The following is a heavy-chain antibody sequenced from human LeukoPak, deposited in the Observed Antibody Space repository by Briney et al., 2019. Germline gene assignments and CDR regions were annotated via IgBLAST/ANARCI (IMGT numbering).Heavy chain of an antibody. V-gene: IGHV4-34*01. CDR2: INHSGST. Sequence: SETLSLTCAVYGGSFSGYYWSWIRQPPGKGLEWIWEINHSGSTNYNPSLKSRVTISVDTSKNQFSLKLSSVTAADTAVYYCARGVVGATVDYWGQGTLVTVSS. D-gene: IGHD1-26*01. J-gene: IGHJ4*02. CDR1: GGSFSGYY. CDR3: ARGVVGATVDY.